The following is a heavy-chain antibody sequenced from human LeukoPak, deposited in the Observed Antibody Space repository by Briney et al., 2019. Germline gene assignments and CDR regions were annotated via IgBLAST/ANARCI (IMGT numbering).Heavy chain of an antibody. CDR3: ATGYSYGQIDY. CDR1: GFTFDDYA. J-gene: IGHJ4*02. V-gene: IGHV3-9*01. CDR2: ISWNSGSI. Sequence: AGGSLRLSCAASGFTFDDYAMHWVRQAPGKGLEWVSGISWNSGSIGYADSVKGRFTISRDNAKNSLHLQMNSLRAEDTALYYCATGYSYGQIDYWGQGTLVTVSS. D-gene: IGHD5-18*01.